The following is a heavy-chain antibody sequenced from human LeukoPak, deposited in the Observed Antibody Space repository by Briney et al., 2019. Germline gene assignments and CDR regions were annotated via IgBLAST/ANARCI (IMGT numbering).Heavy chain of an antibody. V-gene: IGHV3-23*01. J-gene: IGHJ6*03. CDR1: GFTFSSYA. CDR3: TRPYLEWSLKFYMDV. D-gene: IGHD3-3*02. CDR2: ISGSGGST. Sequence: GGSLRLSCAASGFTFSSYAMSWVRQAPGRGLEWASAISGSGGSTYYADSVKGRFTISRDNSKNTLYLQMNSLRSEDTALYYCTRPYLEWSLKFYMDVWGKGTTVTVSS.